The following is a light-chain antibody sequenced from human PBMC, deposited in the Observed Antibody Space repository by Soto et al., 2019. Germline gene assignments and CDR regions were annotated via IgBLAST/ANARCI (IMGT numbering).Light chain of an antibody. CDR3: QHYDNVPLT. Sequence: EIVLTQSPATLSLSPGERATLSFRASQSVSSYLAWYQQKPGQAHRLLIYDASNRATGIPARFSGSGSGTDFTLTIRSLQPEDIATYYCQHYDNVPLTFGGGNKGEIK. J-gene: IGKJ4*01. CDR1: QSVSSY. V-gene: IGKV3-11*01. CDR2: DAS.